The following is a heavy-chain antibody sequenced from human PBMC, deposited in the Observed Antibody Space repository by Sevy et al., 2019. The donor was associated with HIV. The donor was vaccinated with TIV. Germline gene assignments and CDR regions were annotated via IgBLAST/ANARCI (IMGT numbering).Heavy chain of an antibody. Sequence: ASVKVSCKASGGTFSSFGISWVRQAPGQGLEWMGGIIPVFDTTNYAQKFQGRVTITADESTTTAYMELSSLRSEDTALYYWARLGGGYSYAQAPVDYWGQGTLVTVSS. D-gene: IGHD5-18*01. CDR2: IIPVFDTT. CDR1: GGTFSSFG. V-gene: IGHV1-69*13. CDR3: ARLGGGYSYAQAPVDY. J-gene: IGHJ4*02.